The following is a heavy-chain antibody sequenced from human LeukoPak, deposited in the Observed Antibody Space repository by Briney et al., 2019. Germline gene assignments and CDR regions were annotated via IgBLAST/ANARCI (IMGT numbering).Heavy chain of an antibody. CDR3: AREGGYDSAPDY. Sequence: PGRPLRLSCAASGFTFSSYAMHWVRQAPGKGLEWVAVISYDGSNKYYADSVKGRFTISRDNSKNTLYLQMNSLRAEDTAVYYCAREGGYDSAPDYWGQGTLVTVSS. CDR1: GFTFSSYA. D-gene: IGHD5-12*01. J-gene: IGHJ4*02. V-gene: IGHV3-30*04. CDR2: ISYDGSNK.